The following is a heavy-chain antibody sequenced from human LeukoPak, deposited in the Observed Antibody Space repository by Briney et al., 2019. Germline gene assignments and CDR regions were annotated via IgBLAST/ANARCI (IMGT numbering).Heavy chain of an antibody. CDR3: ARDEVLDSSSWYGPSYYYGMDV. CDR2: ISSSGSTI. Sequence: GGSLRLSCAASGFTFSDYYMSWIRQAPGKGLEWVSYISSSGSTIYYADSVKGRFTISRDNAKNSLYLQMNSLRAEDTAVYYCARDEVLDSSSWYGPSYYYGMDVWGQGTTVTVSS. D-gene: IGHD6-13*01. V-gene: IGHV3-11*01. CDR1: GFTFSDYY. J-gene: IGHJ6*02.